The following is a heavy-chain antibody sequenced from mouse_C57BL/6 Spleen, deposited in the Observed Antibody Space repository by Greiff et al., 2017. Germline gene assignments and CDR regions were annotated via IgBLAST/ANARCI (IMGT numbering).Heavy chain of an antibody. V-gene: IGHV1-62-2*01. CDR1: GYTFTEYT. Sequence: VHLVESGAELVKPGASVKLSCKASGYTFTEYTIHWVKQRSGQGLEWIGWFYPGSGSIKYNEKFKDKATLTADKSSSTVYMELSRLTSEDSAVYFCARHEAPYGSSYVLYYWGQGTTLTVSS. CDR2: FYPGSGSI. CDR3: ARHEAPYGSSYVLYY. J-gene: IGHJ2*01. D-gene: IGHD1-1*01.